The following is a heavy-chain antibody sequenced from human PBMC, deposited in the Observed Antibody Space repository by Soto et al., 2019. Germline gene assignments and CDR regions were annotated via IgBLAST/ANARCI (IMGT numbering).Heavy chain of an antibody. CDR1: GGSISSGGYS. CDR2: IYHSGST. D-gene: IGHD6-13*01. CDR3: ARAGSSWANWFDP. V-gene: IGHV4-30-2*01. J-gene: IGHJ5*02. Sequence: QLQLQESGSGLVKPSQTLSLTCAVSGGSISSGGYSWSWIRQPPGKGLEWIGYIYHSGSTYYNPSLKSRVTIAVDSSKNQFSLKRSSVTAADTAVYYCARAGSSWANWFDPWGQGTLVTVSS.